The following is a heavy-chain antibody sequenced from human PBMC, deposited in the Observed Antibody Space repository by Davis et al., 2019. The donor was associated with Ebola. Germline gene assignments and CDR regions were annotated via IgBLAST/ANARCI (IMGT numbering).Heavy chain of an antibody. D-gene: IGHD4-23*01. CDR1: GGSISSGGYY. CDR3: ARRPVGFTPIFDF. V-gene: IGHV4-39*01. J-gene: IGHJ4*02. CDR2: IYDGGTT. Sequence: PSETLSLTCTVSGGSISSGGYYWVWIRQPPGKGLEWIGNIYDGGTTFYNPSLKGRVAISVDTSKNQFSLKLSSVTAADTALYYCARRPVGFTPIFDFWGQGTLVTVSS.